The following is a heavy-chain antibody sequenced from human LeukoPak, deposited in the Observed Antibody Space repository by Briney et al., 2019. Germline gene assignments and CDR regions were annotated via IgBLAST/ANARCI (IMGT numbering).Heavy chain of an antibody. CDR2: IYSGGST. CDR1: GFTVSSNY. V-gene: IGHV3-66*04. D-gene: IGHD3-10*01. Sequence: GGSLRLSCAASGFTVSSNYMSRVRQAPGKGLEWVSVIYSGGSTYYADSVKGRFTISRDNSKNTLYLQMSSLRAEDTAVYYCARLSYDYWGQGTLVTVSS. J-gene: IGHJ4*02. CDR3: ARLSYDY.